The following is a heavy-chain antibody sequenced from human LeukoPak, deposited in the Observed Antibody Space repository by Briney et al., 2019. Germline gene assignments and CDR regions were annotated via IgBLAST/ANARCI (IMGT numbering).Heavy chain of an antibody. J-gene: IGHJ4*02. Sequence: PSETLSLTCTVSGDSISSYYWSWIRQPPGKGLEWIGRIYTSGTTNYNPSLKSRVTISVGTSKSQFSLKLSSVTAADTAVYYCAREVSDYDILTGWIDYWGQGALVSVSS. CDR1: GDSISSYY. V-gene: IGHV4-4*08. CDR2: IYTSGTT. D-gene: IGHD3-9*01. CDR3: AREVSDYDILTGWIDY.